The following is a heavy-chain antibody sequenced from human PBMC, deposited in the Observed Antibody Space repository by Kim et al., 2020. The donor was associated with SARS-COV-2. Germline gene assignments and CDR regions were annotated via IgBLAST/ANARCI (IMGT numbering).Heavy chain of an antibody. CDR3: ARDLTTDSSSWFPIDY. J-gene: IGHJ4*02. CDR2: TYYRSKWYN. CDR1: GDSVSSNSAA. Sequence: SQTLSLTCAISGDSVSSNSAAWNWIRQSPSRGLEWLGRTYYRSKWYNDYAVSVKSRITINPDTSKNQFSLQLNSVTPEDTAVYYCARDLTTDSSSWFPIDYWGQGTLVTVSS. V-gene: IGHV6-1*01. D-gene: IGHD6-13*01.